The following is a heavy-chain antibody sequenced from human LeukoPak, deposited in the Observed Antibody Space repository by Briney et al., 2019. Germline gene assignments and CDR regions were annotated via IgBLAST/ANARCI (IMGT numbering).Heavy chain of an antibody. V-gene: IGHV4-28*01. CDR2: IDYSGTT. CDR3: SRYSGSQGWFDP. CDR1: GYSISRSNW. J-gene: IGHJ5*02. Sequence: SETLSLTCAVSGYSISRSNWWGLIRQPPGKGLEWIGYIDYSGTTYYSPSLKSRVTMSVDTTKNQFSLKLHSVSAVDTAVYYCSRYSGSQGWFDPWGQGTLVTVSS. D-gene: IGHD1-26*01.